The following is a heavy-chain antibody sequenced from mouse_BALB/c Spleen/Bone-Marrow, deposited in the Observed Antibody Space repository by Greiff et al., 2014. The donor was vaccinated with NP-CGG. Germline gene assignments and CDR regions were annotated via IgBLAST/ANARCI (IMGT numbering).Heavy chain of an antibody. J-gene: IGHJ2*01. CDR2: INPSNGRT. D-gene: IGHD1-1*01. Sequence: ESGAELVKPGVSVKLSCKASGYTFTSYWMHWVKQRPGQGLEWIGEINPSNGRTNYNEKFKSKATLTVDKSSSTAYMQLSSLTSEDSAVYYCARRTTTVVATDYWGQGTTLTVSS. CDR3: ARRTTTVVATDY. CDR1: GYTFTSYW. V-gene: IGHV1S81*02.